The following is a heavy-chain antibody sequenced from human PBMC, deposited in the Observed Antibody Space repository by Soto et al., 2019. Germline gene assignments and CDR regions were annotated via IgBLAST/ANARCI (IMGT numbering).Heavy chain of an antibody. V-gene: IGHV3-23*01. D-gene: IGHD5-12*01. CDR2: ISGSGGST. J-gene: IGHJ4*02. Sequence: GGSLRLSCAASGFTFSSYAMSWVRQAPGKGLEWVSAISGSGGSTYYADSVKGRFTISRDNSKNTLYLQMNSLRAEDTAVYYCAKSRPHSGYDLEPYYFDYWGQGTLVTVSS. CDR3: AKSRPHSGYDLEPYYFDY. CDR1: GFTFSSYA.